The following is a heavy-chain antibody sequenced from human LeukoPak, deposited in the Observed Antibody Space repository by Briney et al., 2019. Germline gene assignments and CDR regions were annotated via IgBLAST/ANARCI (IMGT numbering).Heavy chain of an antibody. D-gene: IGHD6-19*01. CDR1: GFIVSNSY. Sequence: SGGSLRLSCAASGFIVSNSYMSWVRQAPGKGLEWVSVLHTGGRTFYADSVMGRFTISTDNSKNTLFLQMNSLRAEDTAVYYCARDPSGNLYFDYWGQGALVTVSS. CDR2: LHTGGRT. V-gene: IGHV3-53*01. J-gene: IGHJ4*02. CDR3: ARDPSGNLYFDY.